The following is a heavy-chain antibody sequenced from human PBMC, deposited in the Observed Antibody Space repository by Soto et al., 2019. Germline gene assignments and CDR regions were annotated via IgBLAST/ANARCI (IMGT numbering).Heavy chain of an antibody. D-gene: IGHD1-20*01. J-gene: IGHJ3*02. CDR3: ARAAPYVHDISYNSLDAFDI. V-gene: IGHV3-48*03. CDR2: VRSGGSPI. CDR1: GFTFKSFE. Sequence: PGGSLRLSCVGSGFTFKSFEMNWIRQAPGQGLEWLSFVRSGGSPIYYADSVRGRFTISRDDAKNSVYLQMNGLTADDTAVYYCARAAPYVHDISYNSLDAFDIWGRGTLVTVSS.